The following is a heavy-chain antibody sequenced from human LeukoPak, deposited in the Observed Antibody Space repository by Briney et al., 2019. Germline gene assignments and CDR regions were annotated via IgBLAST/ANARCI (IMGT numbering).Heavy chain of an antibody. D-gene: IGHD5-18*01. V-gene: IGHV3-53*01. Sequence: PGGSLRLSCAVSGFTVRSHYRTCVRQAPGKGLEWVSTIYGGGTTNYRNSVKGRFTISRDTSKNTVNLQMNSLRVDDTAVYYCARLGYSYGYARDAFVLWGQGTVVTVSS. CDR1: GFTVRSHY. CDR3: ARLGYSYGYARDAFVL. J-gene: IGHJ3*01. CDR2: IYGGGTT.